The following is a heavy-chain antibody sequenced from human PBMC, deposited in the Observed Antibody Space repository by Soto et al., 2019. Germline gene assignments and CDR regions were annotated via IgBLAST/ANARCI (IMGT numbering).Heavy chain of an antibody. CDR1: GGTFSSYA. J-gene: IGHJ6*02. CDR2: IIPIFGTA. D-gene: IGHD6-6*01. V-gene: IGHV1-69*13. CDR3: AREGWWYSSSSLYYYYYGMDV. Sequence: SVNVSCKASGGTFSSYAISWVRQAPGQGLEWMGGIIPIFGTANYAKKFQGRVTITADESTSTAYMELSRLRSEDTAVYYCAREGWWYSSSSLYYYYYGMDVWGQGTTVTVSS.